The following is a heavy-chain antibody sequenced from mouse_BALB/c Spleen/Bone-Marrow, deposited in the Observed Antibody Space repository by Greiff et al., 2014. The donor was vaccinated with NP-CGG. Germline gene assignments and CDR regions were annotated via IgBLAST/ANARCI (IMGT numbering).Heavy chain of an antibody. J-gene: IGHJ4*01. CDR3: ARQYGNFGGMDY. CDR1: GFTFSKYG. Sequence: EVKVVESGGDLVKPGGSLKLSCAASGFTFSKYGMSWVRQTPDKRLEWVASISSGGSYTYYPDSVKGRFTISRDNAKNTLYLQMSSLKSEDTAMYYCARQYGNFGGMDYWGQGTSVTVSS. V-gene: IGHV5-6*01. D-gene: IGHD2-1*01. CDR2: ISSGGSYT.